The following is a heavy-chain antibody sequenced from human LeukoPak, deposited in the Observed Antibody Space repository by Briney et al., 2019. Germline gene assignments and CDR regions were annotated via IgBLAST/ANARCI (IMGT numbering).Heavy chain of an antibody. CDR3: AKDAYGSGRGDY. D-gene: IGHD3-10*01. V-gene: IGHV3-23*01. Sequence: RSGGSLRLSCAASGFTFSSYAMSWVRQAPGKGLEWVSAISGSGGSTYYADSVKGRFTISRDNSKNTLYLQMNSLRAEDTAVYYCAKDAYGSGRGDYWGQGTLVTVSS. CDR1: GFTFSSYA. CDR2: ISGSGGST. J-gene: IGHJ4*02.